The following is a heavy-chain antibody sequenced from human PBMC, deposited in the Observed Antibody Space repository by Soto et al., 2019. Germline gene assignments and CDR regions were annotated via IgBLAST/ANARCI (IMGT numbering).Heavy chain of an antibody. CDR1: GDSVTSGDYY. CDR3: ARDGEV. J-gene: IGHJ4*02. Sequence: QVQLQESGPGLVKPSETLSLTCTVSGDSVTSGDYYWNWIRQPPGKGLEWIGYIYNIGSTNYNPSLKRRVTISVDTSNNQFSLTLTSVPAAETAVYYCARDGEVWGQGTLVTVSS. V-gene: IGHV4-61*08. D-gene: IGHD3-3*01. CDR2: IYNIGST.